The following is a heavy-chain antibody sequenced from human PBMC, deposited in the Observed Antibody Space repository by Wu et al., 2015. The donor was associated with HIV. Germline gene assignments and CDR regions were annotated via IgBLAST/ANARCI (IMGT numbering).Heavy chain of an antibody. D-gene: IGHD7-27*01. Sequence: QVQLQESGPGLVKPSQTLSLTCTVSGGSISSGDYYWSWIRQPPGKGLEWIGCIYYRVSTYYNASLKSRVTISVDTSKNQFSLKLSSVTVADTAVYYCASSAPLGISAFDIWGQGTMVTVSS. CDR1: GGSISSGDYY. J-gene: IGHJ3*02. CDR3: ASSAPLGISAFDI. V-gene: IGHV4-30-4*08. CDR2: IYYRVST.